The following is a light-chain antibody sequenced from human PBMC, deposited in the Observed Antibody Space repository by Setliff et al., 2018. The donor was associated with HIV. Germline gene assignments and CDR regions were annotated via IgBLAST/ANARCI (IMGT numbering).Light chain of an antibody. J-gene: IGLJ1*01. CDR3: SSYRSGNTLV. Sequence: QSALTQPASMSGSPGQSITISCTGTSSDVGAYNFVSWYQQHPGKAPKLMIYEVSNRPSGISNRFSGSKSGNTASLTISGLQAEDEADYYCSSYRSGNTLVFGTGTKVTVL. CDR2: EVS. V-gene: IGLV2-14*01. CDR1: SSDVGAYNF.